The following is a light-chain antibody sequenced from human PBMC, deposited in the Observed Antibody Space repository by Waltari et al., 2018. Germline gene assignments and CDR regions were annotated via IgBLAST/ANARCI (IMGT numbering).Light chain of an antibody. Sequence: DIQMTQSPSSLSASVVGRVTITCRASKHISTFLNWYQQKPGKAPKLLIYGASTLQSGVPSRFSGSGSGTDFTLNIDSLQPEDFATYFCQQTANVPRTFGQGTKLEIK. CDR2: GAS. J-gene: IGKJ2*01. V-gene: IGKV1-39*01. CDR3: QQTANVPRT. CDR1: KHISTF.